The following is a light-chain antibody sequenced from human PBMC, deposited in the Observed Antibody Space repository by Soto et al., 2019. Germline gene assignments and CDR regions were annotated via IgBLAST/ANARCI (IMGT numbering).Light chain of an antibody. CDR2: DAS. V-gene: IGKV1-5*01. CDR3: QQYNSYTWT. CDR1: QSISSW. J-gene: IGKJ1*01. Sequence: DIQMTQSPSTLSASVGDRVTITCRAGQSISSWLAWYQQKPGKAPKLLIYDASSLESGVPSRFSVSGSGTEFTLTISSLQPDDFATYYCQQYNSYTWTFGQGTKVDIK.